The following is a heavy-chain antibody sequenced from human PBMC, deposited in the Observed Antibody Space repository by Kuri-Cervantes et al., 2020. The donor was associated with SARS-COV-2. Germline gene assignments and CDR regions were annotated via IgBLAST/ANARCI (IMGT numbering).Heavy chain of an antibody. CDR3: AREYNWNEFDY. CDR1: GGSISSSSYY. V-gene: IGHV4-39*01. D-gene: IGHD1-20*01. Sequence: GSLRLSCTVSGGSISSSSYYWGWIRQPPGKGLEWSGSIYYSGSTYYNPSLKGRVTISVDTSKNQFSLKLSSVTAADTAVYYCAREYNWNEFDYWGQGTLVTVSS. CDR2: IYYSGST. J-gene: IGHJ4*02.